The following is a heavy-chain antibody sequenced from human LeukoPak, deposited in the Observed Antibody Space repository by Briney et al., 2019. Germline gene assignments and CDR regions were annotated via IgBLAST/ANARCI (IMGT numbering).Heavy chain of an antibody. Sequence: SETLSLTCTVSGYSISSGYYWGWIRQPPGKGLEWTGSIYHSGSTYYNPSLKSRVTISVDTSKNQFSLKLSSVTAADTAVYYCARVHTAIANWFDPWGQGTLVTVSS. CDR3: ARVHTAIANWFDP. J-gene: IGHJ5*02. D-gene: IGHD5-18*01. V-gene: IGHV4-38-2*02. CDR1: GYSISSGYY. CDR2: IYHSGST.